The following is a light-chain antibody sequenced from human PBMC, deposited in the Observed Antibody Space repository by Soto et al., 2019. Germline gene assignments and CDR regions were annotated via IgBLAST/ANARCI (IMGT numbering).Light chain of an antibody. V-gene: IGLV2-14*01. J-gene: IGLJ1*01. Sequence: QSALTQPASVSGSPGQSITISCTGTSSDVGAYDYVSWYQQHPGNVPKLLIFDVRVRPSGVSGRFSGSKSGNTAFLTISGLQADDEADYYCCSFTTTPSFVFGTGTKLTVL. CDR1: SSDVGAYDY. CDR2: DVR. CDR3: CSFTTTPSFV.